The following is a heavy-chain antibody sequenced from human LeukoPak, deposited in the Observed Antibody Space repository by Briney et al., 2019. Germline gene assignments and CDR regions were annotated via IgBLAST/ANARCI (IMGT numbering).Heavy chain of an antibody. CDR1: GYTFTGYY. CDR3: ARVSRLVGHLGY. J-gene: IGHJ4*02. D-gene: IGHD2-8*02. CDR2: INPNSGGT. Sequence: GASVKVSCKASGYTFTGYYMHWVRQAPGQGLEWMGWINPNSGGTNYAQKFQGRVTMTRDTSISTAYMELSGLISDDTAVYYCARVSRLVGHLGYWGQGSLVTVSS. V-gene: IGHV1-2*02.